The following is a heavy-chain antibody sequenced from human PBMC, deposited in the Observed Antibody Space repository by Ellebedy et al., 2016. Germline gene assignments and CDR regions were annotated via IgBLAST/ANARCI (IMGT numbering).Heavy chain of an antibody. CDR3: ARWDIVATIADY. V-gene: IGHV3-30*04. J-gene: IGHJ4*02. CDR1: GFTFSSYA. CDR2: ISYDGSNK. D-gene: IGHD5-12*01. Sequence: GESLKISCAASGFTFSSYAMHWVRQAPGKGLEWVAVISYDGSNKYYADSVKGRFTISRDNSKNTLYLQMNSLRAEDTAVYYCARWDIVATIADYWGQGTLVTVSS.